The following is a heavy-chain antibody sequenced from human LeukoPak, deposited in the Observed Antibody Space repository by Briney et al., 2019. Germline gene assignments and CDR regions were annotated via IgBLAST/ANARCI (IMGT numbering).Heavy chain of an antibody. Sequence: GGSVRLSCAASGFTVSSNYMCWVRQAPGKGLEWVSVIYSGGSTYYADSVKGRFTISRDNSKNTLYLQMNSLRAEDAAVYYWAREAGARDYWGQGTLVTVSS. V-gene: IGHV3-53*01. CDR3: AREAGARDY. CDR2: IYSGGST. D-gene: IGHD1-26*01. J-gene: IGHJ4*02. CDR1: GFTVSSNY.